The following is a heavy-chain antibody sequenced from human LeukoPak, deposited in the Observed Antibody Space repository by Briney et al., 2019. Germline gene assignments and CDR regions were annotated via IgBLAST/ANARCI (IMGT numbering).Heavy chain of an antibody. CDR2: ISGSGGST. J-gene: IGHJ4*02. Sequence: GGSLRLSCAASGFTFSSYAMSWVRQAPGKGLEWVSAISGSGGSTHYADSVKGRFTISRDNSKNTLYLQMNSLRAEDTAVYYCAKDPGYSSGWYFDYWGQGTLVTVSS. CDR3: AKDPGYSSGWYFDY. V-gene: IGHV3-23*01. CDR1: GFTFSSYA. D-gene: IGHD6-19*01.